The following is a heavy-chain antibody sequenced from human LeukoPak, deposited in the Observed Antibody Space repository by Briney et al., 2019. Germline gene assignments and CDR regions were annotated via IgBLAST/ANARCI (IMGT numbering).Heavy chain of an antibody. CDR1: GYTFTSYG. J-gene: IGHJ4*02. CDR2: ISAYNGNT. D-gene: IGHD3-22*01. Sequence: ASVKVSCKASGYTFTSYGISWVRQAHGQGLEWMGWISAYNGNTNYAQKLQGRVTMTTDTSTSTAYMELRSLRADDTVVYYCARDRHYYYDSSGYPDYWGQGTLVTVSS. V-gene: IGHV1-18*01. CDR3: ARDRHYYYDSSGYPDY.